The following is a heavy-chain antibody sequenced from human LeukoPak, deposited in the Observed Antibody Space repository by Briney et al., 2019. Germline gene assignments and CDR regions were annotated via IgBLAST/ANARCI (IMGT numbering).Heavy chain of an antibody. Sequence: SETLSLTCTVSGGSISSYYWSWIRQPPGKGLEWIGYIYYSGSTNYNPSLKSRVTISVDTSKNQFSLKLSSVTAADTAVYYCARRGVPAAGVDYWGQGTLVTVSS. CDR1: GGSISSYY. V-gene: IGHV4-59*01. J-gene: IGHJ4*02. CDR3: ARRGVPAAGVDY. CDR2: IYYSGST. D-gene: IGHD2-2*01.